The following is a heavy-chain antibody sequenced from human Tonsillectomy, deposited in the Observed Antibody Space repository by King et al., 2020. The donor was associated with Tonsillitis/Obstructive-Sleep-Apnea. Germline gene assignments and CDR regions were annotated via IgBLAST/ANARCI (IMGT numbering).Heavy chain of an antibody. V-gene: IGHV3-21*01. J-gene: IGHJ4*02. CDR3: ARDPSVRLEGY. CDR1: GFTFSSYS. D-gene: IGHD1-1*01. Sequence: VQLVESGGGLVKPGGSLRLSCAASGFTFSSYSMNWVRPAPGKGLEWVSSISSSSSYIYYADSVKGRFTISRDNAKNSLYLQMNSLRAEDTAVYYCARDPSVRLEGYWGQGTLVTVSS. CDR2: ISSSSSYI.